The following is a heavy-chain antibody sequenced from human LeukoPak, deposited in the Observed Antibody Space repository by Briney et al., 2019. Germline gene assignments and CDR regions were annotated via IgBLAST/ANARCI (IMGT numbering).Heavy chain of an antibody. CDR1: GFTFSSYA. CDR2: ISSNGGST. Sequence: GGSLRLSCSASGFTFSSYAMHWVRQAPGKGLEYVSAISSNGGSTYYADSVKGRFTISRDNSKNTLYLQMSSLRAEGTAVYYCVKDGPKDIVVVPAGAHVDYWGQGTLVTVSS. D-gene: IGHD2-2*01. J-gene: IGHJ4*02. CDR3: VKDGPKDIVVVPAGAHVDY. V-gene: IGHV3-64D*06.